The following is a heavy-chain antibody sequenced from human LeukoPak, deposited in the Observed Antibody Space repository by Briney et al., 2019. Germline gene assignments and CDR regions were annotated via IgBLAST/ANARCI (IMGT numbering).Heavy chain of an antibody. J-gene: IGHJ3*02. Sequence: SETLSLTCTVSGGSIGIDDYYWTWIRQPPGKGLEWIGYIYHSGSTYYNPSLKSRVTISVDRSKDQFSLKLSSVTAADTAVYYCARVYCGGDCYDAAADALDIWGQGTMVTVSS. D-gene: IGHD2-21*02. CDR1: GGSIGIDDYY. CDR2: IYHSGST. V-gene: IGHV4-30-2*01. CDR3: ARVYCGGDCYDAAADALDI.